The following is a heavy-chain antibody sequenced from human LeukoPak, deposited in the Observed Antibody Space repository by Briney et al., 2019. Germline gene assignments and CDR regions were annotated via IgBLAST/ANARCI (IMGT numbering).Heavy chain of an antibody. V-gene: IGHV3-33*01. CDR1: GLTFSAYV. Sequence: GMSLRLSCAASGLTFSAYVMHWVRQAPGKGLEWVAVIWSDGTNRYYAESVRGRFSISRDNSKNTLYLQMNSLIIEDTAVYYCASAAGAFDNWGQGTMITVSS. CDR3: ASAAGAFDN. D-gene: IGHD6-13*01. CDR2: IWSDGTNR. J-gene: IGHJ3*02.